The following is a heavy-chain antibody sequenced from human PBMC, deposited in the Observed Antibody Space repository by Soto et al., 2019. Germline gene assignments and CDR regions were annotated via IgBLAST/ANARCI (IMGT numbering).Heavy chain of an antibody. CDR3: ARDWEGSYYYYCGMDV. J-gene: IGHJ6*02. V-gene: IGHV1-18*01. D-gene: IGHD1-26*01. Sequence: QVPLVQSGAEVKKPGASVKVSCQASGYTFTSYGISWVRQAPGQGLEWMGWISAYNGNTNYAQKLQGRVTMTTDTSTSTDELELRSRRYDDTAVYYCARDWEGSYYYYCGMDVWGQGTTVTVSS. CDR1: GYTFTSYG. CDR2: ISAYNGNT.